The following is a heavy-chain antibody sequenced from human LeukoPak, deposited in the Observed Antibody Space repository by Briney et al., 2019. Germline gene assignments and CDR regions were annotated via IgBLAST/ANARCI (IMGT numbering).Heavy chain of an antibody. J-gene: IGHJ4*02. CDR2: IHYSGST. D-gene: IGHD3-16*01. CDR1: GGSISSYY. CDR3: ACLEGDY. V-gene: IGHV4-59*08. Sequence: KPSETLSLTRNVSGGSISSYYWSWIRQPPGKGLEWIAYIHYSGSTNYNPSLKSRVTTSVDTSKNQFSLKLSSVTAADTAVYYCACLEGDYWGQGTLVTVSS.